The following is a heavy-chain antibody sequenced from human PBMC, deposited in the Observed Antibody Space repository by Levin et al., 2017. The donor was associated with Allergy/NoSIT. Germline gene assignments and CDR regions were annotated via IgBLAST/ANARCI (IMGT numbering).Heavy chain of an antibody. Sequence: SVKVSCMASGVNFNSFTVNWVRQAPGQGLEWMGGVIPIFGKSNYAQKFQGRVSITADKVTTTGYLELTSLRAEDTAVYYCLITPLVPNVKLESEWGYWGRGTQVIVSS. CDR1: GVNFNSFT. J-gene: IGHJ4*02. CDR2: VIPIFGKS. CDR3: LITPLVPNVKLESEWGY. V-gene: IGHV1-69*06. D-gene: IGHD3-3*01.